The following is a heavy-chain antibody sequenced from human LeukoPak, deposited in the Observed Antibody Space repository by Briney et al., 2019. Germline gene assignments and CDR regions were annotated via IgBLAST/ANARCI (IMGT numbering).Heavy chain of an antibody. CDR3: AREVMGYCSGGSCSLLRRWFDP. CDR2: ISSSGSTI. J-gene: IGHJ5*02. V-gene: IGHV3-48*03. Sequence: PGGSLRLSGAGSGFTCSSYEMNWVRQAPGKGLEWCSYISSSGSTIDYTDSVKGRFTISRDNAKNSLYLQMNSLRAEDTAVYYCAREVMGYCSGGSCSLLRRWFDPWGQGTLVTVSS. CDR1: GFTCSSYE. D-gene: IGHD2-15*01.